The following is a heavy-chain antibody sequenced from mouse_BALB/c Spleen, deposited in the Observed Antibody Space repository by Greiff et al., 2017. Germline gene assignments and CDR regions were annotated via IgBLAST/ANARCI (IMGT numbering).Heavy chain of an antibody. V-gene: IGHV1-54*01. Sequence: VQLQQSGAELVRPGTSVKVSCKASGYAFTNYLIEWVKQRPGQGLEWIGVINPGSGGTNYNEKFKGKATLTADKSSSTAYMQLSSLTSDDSAVYFCARRAARAMDYWGQGTSVTVSS. J-gene: IGHJ4*01. CDR3: ARRAARAMDY. CDR1: GYAFTNYL. D-gene: IGHD3-1*01. CDR2: INPGSGGT.